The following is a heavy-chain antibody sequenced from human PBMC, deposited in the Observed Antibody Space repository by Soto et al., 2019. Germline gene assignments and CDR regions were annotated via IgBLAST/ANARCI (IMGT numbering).Heavy chain of an antibody. V-gene: IGHV1-18*04. Sequence: ASVKVSCKTFGYKFIGFYLHWVRQAPGQGLEWMGWISAYNGNTDYAQKLQGRVTMTTDTSTSTAYMELRSLRSDDTAVYYCARGIESLDYWGQGTLVTVSS. CDR3: ARGIESLDY. J-gene: IGHJ4*02. CDR2: ISAYNGNT. CDR1: GYKFIGFY.